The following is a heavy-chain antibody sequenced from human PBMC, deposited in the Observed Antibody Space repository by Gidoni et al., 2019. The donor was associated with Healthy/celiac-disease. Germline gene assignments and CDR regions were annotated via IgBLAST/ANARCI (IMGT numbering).Heavy chain of an antibody. CDR2: INPSGGST. J-gene: IGHJ4*02. D-gene: IGHD3-16*02. CDR1: GYTFTSYY. CDR3: ARAGDYIWGSYRSTQVDYFDY. V-gene: IGHV1-46*03. Sequence: QVQLVQSVAEVKKPGPSVKVSCTASGYTFTSYYIHWGRQAPGQGLAWMGIINPSGGSTSYAQKFQGRVTMTRDTSTSTVYMELSSLRSEDTAVYYCARAGDYIWGSYRSTQVDYFDYWGQGTLVTVSS.